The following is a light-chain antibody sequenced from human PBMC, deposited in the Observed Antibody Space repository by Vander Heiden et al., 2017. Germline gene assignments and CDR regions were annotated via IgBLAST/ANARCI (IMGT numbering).Light chain of an antibody. CDR1: SSDVGSYNL. J-gene: IGLJ2*01. Sequence: QSALTQPASVSGSPGQSITISCTGTSSDVGSYNLVSWYQQHPGKAPKLMIYEVSKRPSGVSNRFSGSKSGNTASLTISGLQAEDEADYYCCSYAGSSTRVGFGGGTKLTVL. V-gene: IGLV2-23*02. CDR3: CSYAGSSTRVG. CDR2: EVS.